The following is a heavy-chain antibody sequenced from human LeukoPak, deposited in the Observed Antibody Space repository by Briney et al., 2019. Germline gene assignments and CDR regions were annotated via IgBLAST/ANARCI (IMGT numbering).Heavy chain of an antibody. V-gene: IGHV1-69*05. D-gene: IGHD3-9*01. J-gene: IGHJ6*03. CDR1: GGTFSSYA. CDR3: ARARPGVYDILTGSYYYMDV. CDR2: IIPIFGTA. Sequence: SVKVSCKASGGTFSSYAISWVRQAPGQGLEWMGGIIPIFGTANYAQKFQGRVTITTDGSTSTAYMELSSLRSEDTAVYYCARARPGVYDILTGSYYYMDVWGKGTTVTVSS.